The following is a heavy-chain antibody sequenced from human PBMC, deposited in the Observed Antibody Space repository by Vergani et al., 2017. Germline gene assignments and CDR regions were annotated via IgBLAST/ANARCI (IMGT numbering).Heavy chain of an antibody. CDR1: GFTFDDYA. Sequence: EVQLVQSGGSVVRPGGSLRLSCVASGFTFDDYAMSWVRQAPGKGLEWVSGISWNGGSTGYADSVKGRFTISRDNAKNSLYLQMNSLRAEDTAVYYCARVYSYGHYYFDYWGQGTLVTVSS. J-gene: IGHJ4*02. V-gene: IGHV3-20*04. CDR3: ARVYSYGHYYFDY. CDR2: ISWNGGST. D-gene: IGHD5-18*01.